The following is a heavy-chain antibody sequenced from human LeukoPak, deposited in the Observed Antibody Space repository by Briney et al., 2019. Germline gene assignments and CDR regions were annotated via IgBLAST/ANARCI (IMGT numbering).Heavy chain of an antibody. J-gene: IGHJ6*02. Sequence: ASVKVSCKASGYTFTSYYMHWVRQAPGQGLEWMGIINPSGGSTSYAQKFQGRVTMTRDTSTSTVYMELSSLRSEDTAMYYCARDCGDYEGYYYYYGMDVWGQGTTVTVSS. CDR1: GYTFTSYY. CDR3: ARDCGDYEGYYYYYGMDV. D-gene: IGHD4-17*01. V-gene: IGHV1-46*01. CDR2: INPSGGST.